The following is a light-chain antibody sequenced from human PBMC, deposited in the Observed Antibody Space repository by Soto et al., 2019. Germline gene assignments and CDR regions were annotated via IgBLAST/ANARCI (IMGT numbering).Light chain of an antibody. CDR2: EVS. CDR3: CSYAGSTTRVL. V-gene: IGLV2-14*01. J-gene: IGLJ2*01. Sequence: QSVLTQPASVSGSPGQSIIISCTGTSSDVDTYKYVSWYQQHPGKAPKLMIYEVSHRPSGVSDRFSGSKSGNMASLTISGLQAEDEADYYCCSYAGSTTRVLFGGGTKLTVL. CDR1: SSDVDTYKY.